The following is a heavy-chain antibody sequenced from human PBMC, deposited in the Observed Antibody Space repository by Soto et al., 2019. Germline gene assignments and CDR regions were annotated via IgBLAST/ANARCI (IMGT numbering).Heavy chain of an antibody. D-gene: IGHD1-1*01. V-gene: IGHV5-51*01. Sequence: GGSLKISRKGSGYSFTNYLIWWGRPIPRESLEWMGIIYPGDSDTRYSPSFQGQVTISADKSISTAYLQWSSLKASDTAMYYCARSATPVERTGDAFDIWGQGTMVTV. CDR2: IYPGDSDT. J-gene: IGHJ3*02. CDR3: ARSATPVERTGDAFDI. CDR1: GYSFTNYL.